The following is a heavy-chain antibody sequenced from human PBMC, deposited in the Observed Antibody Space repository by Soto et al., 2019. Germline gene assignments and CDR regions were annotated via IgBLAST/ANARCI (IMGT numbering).Heavy chain of an antibody. D-gene: IGHD4-4*01. CDR2: IKPEGSEK. CDR3: VSGFDYSFDY. V-gene: IGHV3-7*03. Sequence: PGGSLRLSCVASGFTFSNYWMSWVRQAPGKGLEWVANIKPEGSEKYYVDSVKGRFTFSRDNAENSVYLQMNSLTAEDTAVYYCVSGFDYSFDYWGPGTLVAVSS. CDR1: GFTFSNYW. J-gene: IGHJ4*02.